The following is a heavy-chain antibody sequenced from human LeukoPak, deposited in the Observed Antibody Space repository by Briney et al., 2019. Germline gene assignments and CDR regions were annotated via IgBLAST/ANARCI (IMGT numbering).Heavy chain of an antibody. J-gene: IGHJ4*02. Sequence: GRSLRLSCAASGFTFSSYDMHWVRQAPGKGLEWVAVISYDGSKKFYGDFVKGRFTISRDNSKNTLYLQMNSLRAEDTAVYYCAKEIQLSLRYWGQGTLVTVSS. CDR3: AKEIQLSLRY. CDR1: GFTFSSYD. D-gene: IGHD5-18*01. V-gene: IGHV3-30*18. CDR2: ISYDGSKK.